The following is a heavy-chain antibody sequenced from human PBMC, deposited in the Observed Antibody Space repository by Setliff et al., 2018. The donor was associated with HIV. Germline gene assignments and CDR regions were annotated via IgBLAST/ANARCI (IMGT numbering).Heavy chain of an antibody. CDR1: GFSLSTSGMC. D-gene: IGHD3-10*01. V-gene: IGHV2-70*11. J-gene: IGHJ6*02. Sequence: SGPTLVNPTQTLTLTCNFSGFSLSTSGMCVSWIRQPPGKALEWLARIDWDDDKYYSTSLKTRLTISKDTSKNQVVLTITNMDPVDTATYYCARLWFGASGTDFYFYCMDVWGQGTTVTVSS. CDR2: IDWDDDK. CDR3: ARLWFGASGTDFYFYCMDV.